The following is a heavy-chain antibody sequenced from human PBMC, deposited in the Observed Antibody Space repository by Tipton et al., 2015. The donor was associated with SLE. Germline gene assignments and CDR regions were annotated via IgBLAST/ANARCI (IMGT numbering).Heavy chain of an antibody. J-gene: IGHJ3*02. CDR1: GGSFSGYY. CDR3: ARGSGRFSLCNI. Sequence: LRLSCAVYGGSFSGYYWSWIRQPPGKGLEWIGEINHSGSTNYNPSLKSRVTISVDTSKNQFSLKLSSVTAADTAVYYCARGSGRFSLCNIWGQGTMVAVSS. CDR2: INHSGST. D-gene: IGHD3-10*01. V-gene: IGHV4-34*01.